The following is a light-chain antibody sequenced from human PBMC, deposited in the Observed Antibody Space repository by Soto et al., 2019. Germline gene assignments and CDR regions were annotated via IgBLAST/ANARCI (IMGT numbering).Light chain of an antibody. J-gene: IGKJ4*01. Sequence: DIQMTQSPSSLSASIGDRVTITCRASQSISSYLNWYQQKPGKAPKLLIYAASSLQSGVPSRFSGGGSGTDFTLTISSLQPEDFATYYCQQSYSIPLIFGGGTKVEIK. CDR3: QQSYSIPLI. V-gene: IGKV1-39*01. CDR2: AAS. CDR1: QSISSY.